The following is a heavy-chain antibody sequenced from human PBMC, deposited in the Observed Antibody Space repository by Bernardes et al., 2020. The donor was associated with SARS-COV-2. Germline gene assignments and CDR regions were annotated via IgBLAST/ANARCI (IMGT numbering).Heavy chain of an antibody. V-gene: IGHV4-39*01. J-gene: IGHJ4*01. CDR2: LYSAGKT. CDR3: ARLYVLGSFRYIDF. CDR1: GDSIRSPTYY. D-gene: IGHD3-10*02. Sequence: TLSLTCTVSGDSIRSPTYYWGWIRQPPGKGPEWIGSLYSAGKTYYNPSLKSRATISADTSKNQFSLKVASVTAADTAVYHCARLYVLGSFRYIDFWGQGTLVTVSS.